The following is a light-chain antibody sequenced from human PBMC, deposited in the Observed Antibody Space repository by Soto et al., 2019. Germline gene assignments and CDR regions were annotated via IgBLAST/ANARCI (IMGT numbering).Light chain of an antibody. V-gene: IGLV2-14*03. J-gene: IGLJ1*01. CDR1: SSDVGGYNY. CDR2: DVS. Sequence: QSALTQPASVSGSPGQSITIFCTGTSSDVGGYNYVSWYQQHPGSAPKLMIYDVSSRPSGVSNRFSGSKSGNTASLTISGLQAEDEADYYCSSYTSSFKLAVFGSGTKV. CDR3: SSYTSSFKLAV.